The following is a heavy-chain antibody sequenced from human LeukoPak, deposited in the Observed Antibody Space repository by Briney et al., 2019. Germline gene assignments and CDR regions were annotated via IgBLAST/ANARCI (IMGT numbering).Heavy chain of an antibody. V-gene: IGHV3-23*01. CDR2: ISGSGGST. CDR1: GFTFSSYA. Sequence: GGSLRLSCAASGFTFSSYAMGWVRQAPGKGLEWVSAISGSGGSTYYADSVKGRFTISRDNSKNTLYLQMNSLRAEDTAVYYCAIHASNYDYVWGSYRELNYFDYWGQGTLVTVSS. J-gene: IGHJ4*02. CDR3: AIHASNYDYVWGSYRELNYFDY. D-gene: IGHD3-16*02.